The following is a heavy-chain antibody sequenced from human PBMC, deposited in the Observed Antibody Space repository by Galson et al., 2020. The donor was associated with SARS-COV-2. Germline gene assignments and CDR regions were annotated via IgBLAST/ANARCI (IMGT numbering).Heavy chain of an antibody. CDR2: ISSSSSYI. CDR3: ARWKAAAGNYYYYYGMDV. Sequence: GESLKISCAASGFTFSSYSMNWVRQAPGKGLEWVSSISSSSSYIYYADSVKGRFTISRDNAKNSLYLQMNSLRAEDTAVYYCARWKAAAGNYYYYYGMDVWGQGTTVTVSS. V-gene: IGHV3-21*01. D-gene: IGHD6-13*01. J-gene: IGHJ6*02. CDR1: GFTFSSYS.